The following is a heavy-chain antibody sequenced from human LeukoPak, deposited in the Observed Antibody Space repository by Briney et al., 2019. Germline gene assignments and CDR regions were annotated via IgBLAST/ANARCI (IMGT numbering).Heavy chain of an antibody. CDR1: GYTFTSYD. Sequence: ASVKVSCKASGYTFTSYDINWVRQATGQGLEWMGWMNPNSGNTGYAQKFQGRVTITRNTSISTAYMELSSLRSEDTAVYYCARARRRFAVYDYVWGSPPYYFDYWGQGTLVTVSS. CDR2: MNPNSGNT. V-gene: IGHV1-8*03. J-gene: IGHJ4*02. CDR3: ARARRRFAVYDYVWGSPPYYFDY. D-gene: IGHD3-16*01.